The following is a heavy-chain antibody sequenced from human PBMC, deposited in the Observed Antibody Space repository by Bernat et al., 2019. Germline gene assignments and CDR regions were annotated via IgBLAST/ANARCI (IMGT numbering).Heavy chain of an antibody. CDR1: GFTFSTYA. J-gene: IGHJ4*02. Sequence: EVQLLESGGDLVQPGGSLRLSCAASGFTFSTYAMSWVRQAPGRGLGWVSSFSGRGGATYCADAVKGRFIISRDNSKNTLYLQMNSLRAEDTAVYYCAKDLGSGWYSFDYWGQGTLVTVPS. CDR2: FSGRGGAT. V-gene: IGHV3-23*01. CDR3: AKDLGSGWYSFDY. D-gene: IGHD6-19*01.